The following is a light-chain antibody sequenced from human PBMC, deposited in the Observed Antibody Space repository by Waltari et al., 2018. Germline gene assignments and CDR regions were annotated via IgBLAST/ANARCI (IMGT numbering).Light chain of an antibody. CDR3: SSFRSDHTYV. CDR1: SSNIGSKY. V-gene: IGLV1-47*02. Sequence: QSVLTQAPSASGTPGQRVTVSCSGSSSNIGSKYVYWFQHLPGTAPKLLMYSDHQRPSGVPDRFSGSKSGTSASLAISGLRSEDEADYYCSSFRSDHTYVFGSGTEVTVL. CDR2: SDH. J-gene: IGLJ1*01.